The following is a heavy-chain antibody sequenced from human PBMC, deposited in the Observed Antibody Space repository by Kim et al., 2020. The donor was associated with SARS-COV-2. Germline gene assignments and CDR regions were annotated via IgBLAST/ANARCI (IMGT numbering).Heavy chain of an antibody. Sequence: GGSLRLSCAASGFTFSSYGMHWVRQAPGKGLEWVAVIWYDGSKKYYADSVKGRFTISRDNSKNTLYLQMNSLRAEDTAVYYCARISSYYYGMDVWGQGTTVTVSS. D-gene: IGHD6-6*01. CDR1: GFTFSSYG. CDR2: IWYDGSKK. J-gene: IGHJ6*02. V-gene: IGHV3-33*01. CDR3: ARISSYYYGMDV.